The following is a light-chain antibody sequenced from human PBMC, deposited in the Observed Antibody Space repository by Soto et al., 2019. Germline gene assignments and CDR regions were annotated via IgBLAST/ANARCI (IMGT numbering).Light chain of an antibody. CDR3: CSYAGRYSYV. V-gene: IGLV2-11*01. J-gene: IGLJ1*01. Sequence: QSALTQPRSVSGSPGQSVTISCTGTSSDVGVYNYVSWYQQYPGKAPKLMIYDVSKRPSGVPDRFSGSRSGNTASLTISGLQVEDEADYYCCSYAGRYSYVFGGGSMVIVL. CDR1: SSDVGVYNY. CDR2: DVS.